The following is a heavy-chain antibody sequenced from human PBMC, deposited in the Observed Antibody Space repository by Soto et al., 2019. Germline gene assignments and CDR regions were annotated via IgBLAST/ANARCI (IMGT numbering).Heavy chain of an antibody. CDR2: IWYDGSNK. CDR3: ARDEDMTTVTPYFDY. Sequence: GGSLRLSCAASGFTFSSYGMHWVRQAPGKGLEWVAVIWYDGSNKYYADSVKGRFTISRDNSKNTLYLQMNSLRAEDTAVYYCARDEDMTTVTPYFDYWGQGTLVTVSS. J-gene: IGHJ4*02. CDR1: GFTFSSYG. V-gene: IGHV3-33*01. D-gene: IGHD4-17*01.